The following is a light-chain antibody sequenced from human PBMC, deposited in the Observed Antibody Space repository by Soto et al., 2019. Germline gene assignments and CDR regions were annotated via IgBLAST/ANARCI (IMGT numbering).Light chain of an antibody. V-gene: IGKV2-28*01. CDR1: QSLLHSNGYNY. CDR2: LGS. Sequence: DIVMTQSPLSLPVTPGEPASISCRSSQSLLHSNGYNYLDWYLQQPGQSPQLLIYLGSNRASGVPHTFRGGGSVTDFTLKISRVEAEDVGVYYCMQARQTLYTFGQVTKLEIK. CDR3: MQARQTLYT. J-gene: IGKJ2*01.